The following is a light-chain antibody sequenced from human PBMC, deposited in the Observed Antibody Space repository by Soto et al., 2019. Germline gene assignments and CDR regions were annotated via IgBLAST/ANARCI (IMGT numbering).Light chain of an antibody. Sequence: DIQMTQSPSSLSPSVGDKVTITCRASQDIRNYLNWYQQKPGKAPKVLIFGASSLYTGVPKRFSGSGFGTEFNLTISSLQPEDFATYFCQQSYTTHWTFGQGTK. CDR3: QQSYTTHWT. CDR2: GAS. CDR1: QDIRNY. V-gene: IGKV1-39*01. J-gene: IGKJ1*01.